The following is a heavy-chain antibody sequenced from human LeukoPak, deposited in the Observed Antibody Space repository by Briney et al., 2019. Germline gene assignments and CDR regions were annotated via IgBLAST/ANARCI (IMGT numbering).Heavy chain of an antibody. V-gene: IGHV4-4*02. CDR3: ARDLGYSSGPNY. J-gene: IGHJ4*02. Sequence: SETLSLTCAVSGGSISSSDWWNWVRQPPGRGLEWIGEIYHSGSTNYNPSLKSRVTISVDKSKNQFSLKLSSVTAADTAVYYCARDLGYSSGPNYWGQGTRVTVSS. D-gene: IGHD6-19*01. CDR2: IYHSGST. CDR1: GGSISSSDW.